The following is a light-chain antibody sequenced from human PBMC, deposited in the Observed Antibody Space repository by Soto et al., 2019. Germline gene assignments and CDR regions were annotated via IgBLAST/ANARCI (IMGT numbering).Light chain of an antibody. J-gene: IGKJ3*01. CDR1: QSLNRRY. Sequence: EILLTQSPGTLSLSPGERATLSCRASQSLNRRYLAWYQQKPGQAPRLLLYAAYSRAAGIPDRFSGSGSGTDITLTISRLEHEDSAVYYCQQHGSWGITFGPGTKVDI. CDR3: QQHGSWGIT. V-gene: IGKV3-20*01. CDR2: AAY.